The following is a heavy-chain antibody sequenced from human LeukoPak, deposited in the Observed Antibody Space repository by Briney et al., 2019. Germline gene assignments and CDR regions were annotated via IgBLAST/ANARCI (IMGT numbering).Heavy chain of an antibody. CDR2: MNPNNANT. D-gene: IGHD5-18*01. CDR1: GYTFTSYD. CDR3: ARDQIQLWTRYYYYGMDV. V-gene: IGHV1-8*01. J-gene: IGHJ6*02. Sequence: GASVKVSRKASGYTFTSYDISWARQAPGQGLEWMAWMNPNNANTGYGQKFQGRVTMTRDTSISTAYMELSRLRSDDTAVYYCARDQIQLWTRYYYYGMDVWGQGTTVTVSS.